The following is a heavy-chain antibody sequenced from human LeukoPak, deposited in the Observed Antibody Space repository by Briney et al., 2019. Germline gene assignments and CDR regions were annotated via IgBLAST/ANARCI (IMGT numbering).Heavy chain of an antibody. CDR2: ISGSGGST. Sequence: GGSLRLSCAASGFTFGNYAMSWVRQPPGKGLEWVSGISGSGGSTHYADSVKGRFTISRDNAKNTLSLQMNSLRAEDTAVYHCTRDTFGGDDFWGQGTLVTVSS. V-gene: IGHV3-23*01. D-gene: IGHD3-16*01. J-gene: IGHJ4*02. CDR3: TRDTFGGDDF. CDR1: GFTFGNYA.